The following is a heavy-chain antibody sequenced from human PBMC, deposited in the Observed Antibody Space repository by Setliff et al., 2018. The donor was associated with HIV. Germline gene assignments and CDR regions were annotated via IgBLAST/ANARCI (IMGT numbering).Heavy chain of an antibody. CDR1: GASIRNYY. J-gene: IGHJ5*02. V-gene: IGHV4-59*08. Sequence: SETLSLTCTVSGASIRNYYWSWIRQAPGRGLEWLGFFGTTYYNPSLKSRVTISVDTSKKQISLKVKSVTAADTAVYYCASGIAAAGWFDPWGQGTLVTVSS. CDR2: FGTT. D-gene: IGHD6-13*01. CDR3: ASGIAAAGWFDP.